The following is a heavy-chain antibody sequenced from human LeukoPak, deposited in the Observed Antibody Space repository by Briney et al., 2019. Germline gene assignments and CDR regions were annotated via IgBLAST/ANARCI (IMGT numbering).Heavy chain of an antibody. CDR1: GGTFSRYA. J-gene: IGHJ4*02. CDR2: IIPILGIA. Sequence: SVKVSCKASGGTFSRYAISWVRQAPGQGPEWMGRIIPILGIANYAQKFQGRVTITADKSTSTAYMELSSLRSEDTAVYYCARRFLFYFDYWGQGTLVTVSS. V-gene: IGHV1-69*04. CDR3: ARRFLFYFDY.